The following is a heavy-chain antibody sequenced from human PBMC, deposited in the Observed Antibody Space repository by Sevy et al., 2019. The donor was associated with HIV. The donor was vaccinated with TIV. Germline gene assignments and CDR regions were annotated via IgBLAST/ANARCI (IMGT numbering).Heavy chain of an antibody. J-gene: IGHJ3*02. Sequence: GGSLRLSCAASGFTFSSYVMTLVRQAPGKGLEWVSAISGSGGSTYYADSVKARFTISRDNSKNTLYLQMNSLRAEDTALYYCAKLEKAQGDAFDIWGQGTMVTVSS. CDR3: AKLEKAQGDAFDI. CDR2: ISGSGGST. CDR1: GFTFSSYV. V-gene: IGHV3-23*01.